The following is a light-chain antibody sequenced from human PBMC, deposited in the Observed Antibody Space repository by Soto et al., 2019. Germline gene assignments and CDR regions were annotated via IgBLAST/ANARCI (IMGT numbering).Light chain of an antibody. Sequence: QSALTQPASVSGSPGQSITISCTETSSDVGAYNYVSWYQQHPVKAPKLMIYDVSSRPSGISNRFSGSKSGNTASLTISGVQAEDEADYYCSSNASSSTVIFGGGTKLTVL. CDR2: DVS. CDR1: SSDVGAYNY. J-gene: IGLJ2*01. V-gene: IGLV2-14*01. CDR3: SSNASSSTVI.